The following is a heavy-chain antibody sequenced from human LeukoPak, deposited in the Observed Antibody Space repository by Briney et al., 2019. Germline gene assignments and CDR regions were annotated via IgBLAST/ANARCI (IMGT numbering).Heavy chain of an antibody. CDR3: AKDFIAARQEYAFDI. V-gene: IGHV3-9*01. CDR1: GFTFGDYA. CDR2: ISWNSGSI. D-gene: IGHD6-6*01. Sequence: PGRSLRLSCAASGFTFGDYAMHWVRQAPGKGLEWVSGISWNSGSIGYADSVKGRFTISRDNAKNSLYLQMNSLRAEDTALYYCAKDFIAARQEYAFDIWGQGTMVTVSS. J-gene: IGHJ3*02.